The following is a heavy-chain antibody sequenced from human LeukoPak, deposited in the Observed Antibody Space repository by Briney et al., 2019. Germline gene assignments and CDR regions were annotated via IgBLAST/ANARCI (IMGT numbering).Heavy chain of an antibody. CDR3: AKDSTYCSSTSCYRFDY. J-gene: IGHJ4*02. Sequence: GGSLRLSCAASGFTFSNYGMHWVRQAPAKGLEWVAVISYDGSNKYYAHSVKGRFTISRDNSKTTLYLQMNSLRAEDTAVYYCAKDSTYCSSTSCYRFDYWGQGTLVTVSS. CDR1: GFTFSNYG. V-gene: IGHV3-30*18. CDR2: ISYDGSNK. D-gene: IGHD2-2*01.